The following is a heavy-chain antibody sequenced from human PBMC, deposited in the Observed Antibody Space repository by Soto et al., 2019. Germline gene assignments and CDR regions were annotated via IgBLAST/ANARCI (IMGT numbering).Heavy chain of an antibody. V-gene: IGHV3-23*01. CDR2: ISGSGGST. Sequence: EVQLLESGGGLVQPGGSLRLSCAASGFTFSSYAMSWVRQAPGKGLEWVSAISGSGGSTYYADSVKGRFTLSRDNSKNTLYLQMNSLRAEDTAAYYCAKDRGLVPAAIGGNWGQGTLVTVSS. CDR3: AKDRGLVPAAIGGN. D-gene: IGHD2-2*02. J-gene: IGHJ4*02. CDR1: GFTFSSYA.